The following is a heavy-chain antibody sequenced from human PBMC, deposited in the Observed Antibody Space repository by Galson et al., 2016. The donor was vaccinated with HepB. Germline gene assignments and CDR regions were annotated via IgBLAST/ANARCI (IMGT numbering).Heavy chain of an antibody. Sequence: SVKVSCKASGYTFTSYGISWVRQAPGQELEWMGWISAYNGNTNYAQKLQGRVTMTTDTSTSTAYMELRSLRSDDTAVYYCARGDLGYCSSTSCYDGNYYYYGMDVWGQGTTVTVSS. J-gene: IGHJ6*02. V-gene: IGHV1-18*01. CDR2: ISAYNGNT. D-gene: IGHD2-2*01. CDR3: ARGDLGYCSSTSCYDGNYYYYGMDV. CDR1: GYTFTSYG.